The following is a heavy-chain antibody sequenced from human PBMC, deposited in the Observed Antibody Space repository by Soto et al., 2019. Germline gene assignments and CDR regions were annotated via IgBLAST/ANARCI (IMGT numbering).Heavy chain of an antibody. J-gene: IGHJ3*02. D-gene: IGHD5-12*01. CDR2: ISGSGGSR. CDR1: GFTFSSYA. CDR3: AKARGFSGYDGGDAFDI. V-gene: IGHV3-23*01. Sequence: EVQLLESGGGLVQQGESLRLSCAASGFTFSSYAMNWVRQAPGKGLEWVSTISGSGGSRYYADSVKGRFTISRDSSKNTLYLQMNSPRAEDTAVYYCAKARGFSGYDGGDAFDIWGQGTMVTVSS.